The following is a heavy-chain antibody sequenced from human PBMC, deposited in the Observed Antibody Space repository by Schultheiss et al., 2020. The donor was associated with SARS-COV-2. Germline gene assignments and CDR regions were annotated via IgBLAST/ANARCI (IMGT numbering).Heavy chain of an antibody. Sequence: GGSLRLSCAASGFTVSSNYMSWVRQAPGKGLEWVSAISSSGSTIYYADSVKGRFTISRDNSKNTLYLQMNSLRAEDTAVYYCAKDQGGIVVGAWGDAFDIWGQGTMVTVSS. V-gene: IGHV3-23*01. J-gene: IGHJ3*02. CDR1: GFTVSSNY. D-gene: IGHD2-15*01. CDR3: AKDQGGIVVGAWGDAFDI. CDR2: ISSSGSTI.